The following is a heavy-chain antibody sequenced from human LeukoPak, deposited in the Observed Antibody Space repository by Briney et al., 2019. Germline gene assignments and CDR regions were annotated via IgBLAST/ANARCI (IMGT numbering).Heavy chain of an antibody. CDR1: GGSVSSGGYY. CDR2: IYYSGST. V-gene: IGHV4-31*03. D-gene: IGHD4-17*01. CDR3: VMTTVTTYFHY. Sequence: NPSQTLSLTCTVSGGSVSSGGYYWSWIRQHPGEGLEWIGYIYYSGSTYYNPSLKSRVTISVDTSKNQFSLKLSSVTAADTAVYYCVMTTVTTYFHYWGQGTLVTVSS. J-gene: IGHJ4*02.